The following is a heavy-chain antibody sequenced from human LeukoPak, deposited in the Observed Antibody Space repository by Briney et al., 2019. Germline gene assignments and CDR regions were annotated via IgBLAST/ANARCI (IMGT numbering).Heavy chain of an antibody. J-gene: IGHJ3*02. CDR1: GGSISSSNW. CDR2: IYHSGST. CDR3: ARARNYYDSSGFYYEGDAFDI. D-gene: IGHD3-22*01. Sequence: PSETLSLTCAVSGGSISSSNWWSWVRQPPGKGLEWIGEIYHSGSTNYNPSLKSRVTISVDTSKNQFSLKLSSVTAADTAVYYCARARNYYDSSGFYYEGDAFDIWGQGTMVTVSS. V-gene: IGHV4-4*02.